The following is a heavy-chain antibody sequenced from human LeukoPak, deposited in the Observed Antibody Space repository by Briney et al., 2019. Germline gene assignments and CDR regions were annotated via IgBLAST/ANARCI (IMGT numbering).Heavy chain of an antibody. CDR1: RYTLTELS. V-gene: IGHV1-24*01. Sequence: GASVKVSCKVSRYTLTELSMHWARQAPGKGLEWMGGFDPEDGETIYAQKFQGRVTMTEDTSTDTAYMELSSLRSEDTAVYYCATARGRWLQSYYFDYWGQGTLVTVSS. CDR2: FDPEDGET. J-gene: IGHJ4*02. D-gene: IGHD5-24*01. CDR3: ATARGRWLQSYYFDY.